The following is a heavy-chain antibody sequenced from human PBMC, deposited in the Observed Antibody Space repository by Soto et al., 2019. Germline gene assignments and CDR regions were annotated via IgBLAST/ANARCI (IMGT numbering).Heavy chain of an antibody. J-gene: IGHJ4*02. CDR1: EFTFSGYT. CDR2: VSGSGDTT. V-gene: IGHV3-23*01. D-gene: IGHD3-22*01. CDR3: ARDEHDSSGYYYDY. Sequence: GGSLRLSCEASEFTFSGYTMRWVRQAPRKGLEWVSAVSGSGDTTYYADSVKGRFTISRDNSQNTLYLQMNSLKADDSAVYYCARDEHDSSGYYYDYWGQGT.